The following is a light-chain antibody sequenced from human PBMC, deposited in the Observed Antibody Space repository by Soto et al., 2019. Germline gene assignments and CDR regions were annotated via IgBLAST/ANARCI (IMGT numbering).Light chain of an antibody. J-gene: IGKJ3*01. CDR1: QGVSNY. V-gene: IGKV1-27*01. CDR2: AAS. Sequence: DIQMTQSPSSLSASVGDRVTITCRASQGVSNYLAWYQQKPGKVPKLLIYAASTLQSGVPSRFSGSGSGTAFTLTISSLQAEDVDTYYFQKYKSAPFTLGPGKKVYIK. CDR3: QKYKSAPFT.